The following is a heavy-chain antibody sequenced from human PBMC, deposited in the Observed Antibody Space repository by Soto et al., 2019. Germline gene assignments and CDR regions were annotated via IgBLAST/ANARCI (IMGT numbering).Heavy chain of an antibody. CDR3: ASEHAGWENREIDY. Sequence: QVQLQESGPGLVKPSQTLSLTCAVSGGSISSGDYYWSWIRHLPGEDLEWIGYIHYSGSTSYNPSRTSRVTMSVDTSKNQFSLKLRSVSAADTAVYYCASEHAGWENREIDYWGQGTLVTVSS. CDR1: GGSISSGDYY. D-gene: IGHD1-26*01. J-gene: IGHJ4*02. CDR2: IHYSGST. V-gene: IGHV4-31*11.